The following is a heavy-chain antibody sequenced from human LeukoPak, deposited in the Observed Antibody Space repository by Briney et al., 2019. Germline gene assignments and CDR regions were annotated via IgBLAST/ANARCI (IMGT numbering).Heavy chain of an antibody. V-gene: IGHV4-59*01. Sequence: PSETLSLTCTVSGGSLSSYYWSWIRQPPGKGLEWIGYIYYSGSTNYNPSLKSRVTISVDTSKNQFSLKLSSVTAADTAVYYCASMIAAAGMGYFDYWGQGTLVTVSS. CDR1: GGSLSSYY. CDR2: IYYSGST. CDR3: ASMIAAAGMGYFDY. J-gene: IGHJ4*02. D-gene: IGHD6-13*01.